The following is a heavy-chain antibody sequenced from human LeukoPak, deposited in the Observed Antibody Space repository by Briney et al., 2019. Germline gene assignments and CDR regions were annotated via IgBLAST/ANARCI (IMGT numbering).Heavy chain of an antibody. D-gene: IGHD3-3*01. Sequence: GGSLRLSCAASEPTFRNAFINWVRQAPGKGLEWVGRIESKVDGGTTDYPAPLKGRFTISRDDSENTLYLQMNSVKTEDTGLYYCTTSPGITVLVVVTDYWGQGALVIVSS. CDR2: IESKVDGGTT. CDR3: TTSPGITVLVVVTDY. CDR1: EPTFRNAF. J-gene: IGHJ4*02. V-gene: IGHV3-15*04.